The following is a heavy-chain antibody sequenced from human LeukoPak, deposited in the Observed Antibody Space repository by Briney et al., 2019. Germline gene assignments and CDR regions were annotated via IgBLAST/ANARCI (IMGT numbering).Heavy chain of an antibody. CDR3: ARGTGSFEY. CDR2: IYYSGSP. D-gene: IGHD1-14*01. V-gene: IGHV4-30-4*02. J-gene: IGHJ4*02. Sequence: PSETLFLTCTVSGGSISSGDYYWSWIRQPPGKGLEWIGYIYYSGSPNYNPSLKSRVTISADTSKNQLSLKLSSVTAADTAVYYCARGTGSFEYFGQGTLVTVSS. CDR1: GGSISSGDYY.